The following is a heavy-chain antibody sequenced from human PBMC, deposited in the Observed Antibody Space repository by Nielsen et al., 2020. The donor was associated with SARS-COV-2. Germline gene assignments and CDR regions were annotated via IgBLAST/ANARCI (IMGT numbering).Heavy chain of an antibody. CDR2: ISESGGAT. CDR3: ARDAYCSGGSCDWYFDL. J-gene: IGHJ2*01. CDR1: GFSFSNYV. Sequence: GESLKISCVASGFSFSNYVMNWVRQAPGKGLEWVSAISESGGATYYTDSVKGRFTISRDNPKNTLYLEMSSLRAEDTAIYYCARDAYCSGGSCDWYFDLWGRGTLVTVSS. V-gene: IGHV3-23*01. D-gene: IGHD2-15*01.